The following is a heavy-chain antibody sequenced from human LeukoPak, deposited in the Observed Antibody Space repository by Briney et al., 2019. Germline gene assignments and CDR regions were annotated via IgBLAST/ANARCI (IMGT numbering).Heavy chain of an antibody. J-gene: IGHJ5*02. CDR1: GCTFTSYH. Sequence: ASVKVSCKASGCTFTSYHMHWVRQPPAPGLEWVGIINPSDGSTNYAHKFRGRVTMTSDMSTSTVYKELSSLRSEDTAVHYCAREAITIFGVVRTQRTHSLLGFDPWGEGTLVTVSS. CDR2: INPSDGST. D-gene: IGHD3-3*01. CDR3: AREAITIFGVVRTQRTHSLLGFDP. V-gene: IGHV1-46*01.